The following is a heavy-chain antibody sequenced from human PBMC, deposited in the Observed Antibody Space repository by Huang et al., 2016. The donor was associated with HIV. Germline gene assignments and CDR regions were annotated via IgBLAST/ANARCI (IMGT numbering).Heavy chain of an antibody. CDR1: GDFISSTNYY. D-gene: IGHD6-13*01. CDR3: ASQHIGAAATWF. Sequence: QLQLQESGPGQVKPSETLSLTCTVSGDFISSTNYYWGWIRQSPGKGLEWVGSVYQSASTNYNPPLKSRVTLSVDTSRNQFSLRLNSVTAADTAVYYCASQHIGAAATWFWGRGTQVAVSS. V-gene: IGHV4-39*01. CDR2: VYQSAST. J-gene: IGHJ4*02.